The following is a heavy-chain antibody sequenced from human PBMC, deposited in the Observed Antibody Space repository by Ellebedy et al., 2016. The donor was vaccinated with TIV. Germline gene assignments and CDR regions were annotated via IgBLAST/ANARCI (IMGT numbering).Heavy chain of an antibody. CDR3: AKGCGGSCYWEAY. D-gene: IGHD2-15*01. CDR2: ISGGVGNT. V-gene: IGHV3-23*01. CDR1: GFTFSNYV. J-gene: IGHJ4*02. Sequence: PGGSLRLSCAASGFTFSNYVVSWVRQAPGKGLEWVSSISGGVGNTYYADSVKGRFTISRDNSKNTLYLQMNSLRAEDTAVYYCAKGCGGSCYWEAYWGQGTLVTVSS.